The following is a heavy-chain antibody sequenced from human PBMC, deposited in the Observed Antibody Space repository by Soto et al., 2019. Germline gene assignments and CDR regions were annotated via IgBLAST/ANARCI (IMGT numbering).Heavy chain of an antibody. J-gene: IGHJ4*02. D-gene: IGHD3-10*01. V-gene: IGHV3-21*06. Sequence: TGGALILARAGSGFTFIYYPLRWVRRSPGKGLEWVSSISGVRDYIRYADSVKGRFAISRDNAKTSLYLQMNSLTAEDTAVYYCAREGVHNYTEYYFDYWGQGTLVTVSS. CDR2: ISGVRDYI. CDR3: AREGVHNYTEYYFDY. CDR1: GFTFIYYP.